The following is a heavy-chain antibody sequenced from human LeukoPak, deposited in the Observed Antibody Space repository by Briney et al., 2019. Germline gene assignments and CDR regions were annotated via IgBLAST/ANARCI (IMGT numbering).Heavy chain of an antibody. D-gene: IGHD3-22*01. CDR1: GFTLSSYW. V-gene: IGHV3-74*01. Sequence: QPGGSLRLSCATSGFTLSSYWMHWVRQVPGKGLEWLSRINNDGVSTSYADSVKGRFTISRDNAKNTLYLQMNSLRAEDTALYYCAKDPSIGVVMTVLGVDGDLLPGPYFDYWGQGTLVTVSS. CDR2: INNDGVST. CDR3: AKDPSIGVVMTVLGVDGDLLPGPYFDY. J-gene: IGHJ4*02.